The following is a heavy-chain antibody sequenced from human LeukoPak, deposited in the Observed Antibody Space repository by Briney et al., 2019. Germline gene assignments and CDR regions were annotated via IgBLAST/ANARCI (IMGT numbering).Heavy chain of an antibody. J-gene: IGHJ5*02. Sequence: ETLSITCTVSGGPISGYYWKWTRQPPGKGLEWIGSIYYSGRTSFNGSLKTRITMSVDTSKNQFSLKLTSVTTADTAVYFCARDSAGDYWLDPWGQGTPVTVSS. CDR2: IYYSGRT. CDR3: ARDSAGDYWLDP. D-gene: IGHD7-27*01. CDR1: GGPISGYY. V-gene: IGHV4-59*01.